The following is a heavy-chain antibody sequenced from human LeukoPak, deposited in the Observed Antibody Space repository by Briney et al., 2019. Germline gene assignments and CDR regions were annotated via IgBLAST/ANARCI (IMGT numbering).Heavy chain of an antibody. J-gene: IGHJ6*02. CDR3: ARGGDYDFWSGLSLYYYYGMDV. V-gene: IGHV1-8*01. Sequence: ASVKVSCKASGYTFTSYDINWVRQATGQGLEWMGWMNPNSGNTGYAQKFQGRVTMTRNTSISTAYMELSSLRSEDTAVYYCARGGDYDFWSGLSLYYYYGMDVRGQGTTVTVSS. CDR2: MNPNSGNT. CDR1: GYTFTSYD. D-gene: IGHD3-3*01.